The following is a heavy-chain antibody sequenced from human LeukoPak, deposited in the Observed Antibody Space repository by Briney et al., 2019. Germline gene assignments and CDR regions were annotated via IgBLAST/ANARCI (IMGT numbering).Heavy chain of an antibody. CDR1: GYSFTSYW. Sequence: GESLKISCKGSGYSFTSYWIGWVRQMPGKGLEWMGIIYPGDSDTRYSPSFQGQVTISADKFIITAYLQWSSLKASDTAMYYCARPGYCSSTSCYTIDAFDIWGQGTMVTVSS. CDR3: ARPGYCSSTSCYTIDAFDI. V-gene: IGHV5-51*01. J-gene: IGHJ3*02. D-gene: IGHD2-2*02. CDR2: IYPGDSDT.